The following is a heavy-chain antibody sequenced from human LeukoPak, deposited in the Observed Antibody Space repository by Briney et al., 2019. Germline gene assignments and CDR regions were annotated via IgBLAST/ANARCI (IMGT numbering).Heavy chain of an antibody. CDR3: AKEDRYGSGSYFNRGVDY. V-gene: IGHV3-43*02. Sequence: GGSLRLSCAASGFTFDDYAMHWVRPAPGKGLEWVSLISGGGGSTYSPDSVKGRFTISRDNSKNSLYLQMTSLRTEDTSFYYCAKEDRYGSGSYFNRGVDYWGQGTLVTVSS. J-gene: IGHJ4*02. CDR2: ISGGGGST. D-gene: IGHD3-10*01. CDR1: GFTFDDYA.